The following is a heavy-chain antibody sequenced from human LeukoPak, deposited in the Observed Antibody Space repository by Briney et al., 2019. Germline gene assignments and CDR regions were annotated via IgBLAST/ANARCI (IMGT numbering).Heavy chain of an antibody. CDR2: FDPEDGET. V-gene: IGHV1-24*01. J-gene: IGHJ4*02. Sequence: VASVKVSCKVSGYTLTELSMHWVRQAPGKGLEWMGGFDPEDGETIYAQKFQGRVTVTEDTSTDTAYMELSSLRSEDTAVYYCATAEVVATIKFDYWGQGTLVTVSS. CDR1: GYTLTELS. D-gene: IGHD5-12*01. CDR3: ATAEVVATIKFDY.